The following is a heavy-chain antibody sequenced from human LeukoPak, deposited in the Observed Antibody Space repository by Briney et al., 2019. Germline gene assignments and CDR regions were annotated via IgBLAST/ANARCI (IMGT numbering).Heavy chain of an antibody. J-gene: IGHJ4*02. CDR3: ARDRSSSRDLDY. CDR1: GFTLSSYS. Sequence: PGGSLRLSCAASGFTLSSYSMNWVRQAPGKGLEWVSCISSSSDSYIYYAVSVKGRFTISRDNAKNSLYLQMNSLRAEDTAVYYCARDRSSSRDLDYWGQGTLVTVSS. D-gene: IGHD6-13*01. V-gene: IGHV3-21*01. CDR2: ISSSSDSYI.